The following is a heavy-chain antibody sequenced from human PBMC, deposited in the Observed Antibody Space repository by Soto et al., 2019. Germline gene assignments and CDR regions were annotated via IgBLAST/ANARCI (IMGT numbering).Heavy chain of an antibody. CDR2: ISHDGSRN. V-gene: IGHV3-30*18. D-gene: IGHD1-26*01. CDR3: AKGWEKLDS. J-gene: IGHJ4*02. CDR1: GFPFSAYG. Sequence: QVQLVESGGGVVQPGKSLKLSCAASGFPFSAYGMHGVRQAPGKGLEWLAVISHDGSRNYDADSVKGRFTISSDNSKNTLYLQLNGLRPDDTAVYYCAKGWEKLDSWGQGALVTVSS.